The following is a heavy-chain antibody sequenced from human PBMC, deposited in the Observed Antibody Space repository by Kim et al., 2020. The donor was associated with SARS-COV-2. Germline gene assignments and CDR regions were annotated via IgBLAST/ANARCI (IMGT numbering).Heavy chain of an antibody. V-gene: IGHV3-30*01. J-gene: IGHJ4*02. D-gene: IGHD3-22*01. Sequence: ADSVKGRFTISRDKSKNTLYLQMTSLRAEDTAVYYCARGDTSGYFYPFDYWGQGTLVTVSS. CDR3: ARGDTSGYFYPFDY.